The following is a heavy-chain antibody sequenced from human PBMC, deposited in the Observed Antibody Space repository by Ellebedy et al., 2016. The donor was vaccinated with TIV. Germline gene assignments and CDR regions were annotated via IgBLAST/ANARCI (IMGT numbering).Heavy chain of an antibody. CDR1: GYTFTSYG. J-gene: IGHJ2*01. D-gene: IGHD3-10*02. Sequence: ASVKVSCKASGYTFTSYGISWVRQAPGQGLEWMGWISAYNGNTNYAQNLQGRITMTTDTSTSTAYMELRSLRSGDTAVYYCARDHMFGGQLVQYWYFDLWGRGTLVTVSS. CDR2: ISAYNGNT. V-gene: IGHV1-18*01. CDR3: ARDHMFGGQLVQYWYFDL.